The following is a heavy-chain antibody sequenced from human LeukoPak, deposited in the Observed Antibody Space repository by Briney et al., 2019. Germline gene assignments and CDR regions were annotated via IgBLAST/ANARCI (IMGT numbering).Heavy chain of an antibody. CDR1: GFTFSSYA. J-gene: IGHJ5*01. V-gene: IGHV3-23*01. CDR2: ISSTGDRT. Sequence: QPGGSLRLSCAASGFTFSSYAMSWVRQAPGRGLEWVSTISSTGDRTYYADSVKGRFTISRDNSKNTLYVQMNTLRAEDTAAYFCAKEDDYGWGSYKKFHPWGQGTLVTVSS. CDR3: AKEDDYGWGSYKKFHP. D-gene: IGHD3-10*01.